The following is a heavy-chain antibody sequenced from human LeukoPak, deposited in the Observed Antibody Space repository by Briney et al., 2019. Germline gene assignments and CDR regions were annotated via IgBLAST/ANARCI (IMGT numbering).Heavy chain of an antibody. J-gene: IGHJ4*02. D-gene: IGHD6-19*01. Sequence: PSETLSLTCAVYGGSFSGYYWSWIRQPPGKGLEWIGEINHSGSTNYNPSLKSRVTISVDTSKNQFSLKPSSVTAADTAVYYCARGRIAVAGTSGNWGQGTLVTVSS. CDR1: GGSFSGYY. CDR3: ARGRIAVAGTSGN. CDR2: INHSGST. V-gene: IGHV4-34*01.